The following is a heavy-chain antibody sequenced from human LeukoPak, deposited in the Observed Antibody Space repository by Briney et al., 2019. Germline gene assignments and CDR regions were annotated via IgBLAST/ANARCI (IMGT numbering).Heavy chain of an antibody. CDR3: ARGNAMGV. Sequence: GGSLRLSCAASGFTFSSYWMTWVRQAPGKGVEWVANINQDGSERYYVDSVEGRFTISRDNAKNALSLQLNSLRAEDTALYSCARGNAMGVWGQGTPVTASS. J-gene: IGHJ6*02. V-gene: IGHV3-7*01. CDR2: INQDGSER. CDR1: GFTFSSYW.